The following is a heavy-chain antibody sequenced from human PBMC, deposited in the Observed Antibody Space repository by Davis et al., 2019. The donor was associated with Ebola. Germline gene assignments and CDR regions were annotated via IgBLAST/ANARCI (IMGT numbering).Heavy chain of an antibody. CDR1: GFTFSSYG. CDR2: ISYDGSNK. D-gene: IGHD4-17*01. Sequence: GESLKISCAASGFTFSSYGMHWVRQAPGKGLEWVAVISYDGSNKYYADSVKGRFTISRDNSKNTLYLQMNSLRAEDTAVYYCARLSTVTTKFLDYWGQGTLVTVSS. J-gene: IGHJ4*02. CDR3: ARLSTVTTKFLDY. V-gene: IGHV3-30*03.